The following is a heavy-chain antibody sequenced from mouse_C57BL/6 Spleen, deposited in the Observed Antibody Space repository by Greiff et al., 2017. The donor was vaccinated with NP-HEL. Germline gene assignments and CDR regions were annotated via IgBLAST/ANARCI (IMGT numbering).Heavy chain of an antibody. CDR1: GYTFTSSW. CDR3: ARSSLYYYAMDY. D-gene: IGHD6-1*01. J-gene: IGHJ4*01. CDR2: INPSNGGT. V-gene: IGHV1-53*01. Sequence: QVQLQQPGTELVKPGASVKLSCKASGYTFTSSWMHWVKQRPGQGLEWIGNINPSNGGTNYNEKFKSKATLTVDKSSSTAYMQLSSLTSEDSAVYYCARSSLYYYAMDYWGQGTSVTVSS.